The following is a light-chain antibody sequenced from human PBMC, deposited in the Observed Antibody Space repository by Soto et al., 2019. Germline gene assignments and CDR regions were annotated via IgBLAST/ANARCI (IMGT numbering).Light chain of an antibody. CDR2: LNNDGSH. CDR3: QTWGTGTWV. V-gene: IGLV4-69*01. Sequence: QLVLTQSPSASASLGASVKLTCTLSSGHSSYAIAWHQQQPEKGPRYLMKLNNDGSHSKGDGIPDRFSGSSSGAERYLTISNLQAEDEADYYCQTWGTGTWVFGGGTKLTVL. CDR1: SGHSSYA. J-gene: IGLJ3*02.